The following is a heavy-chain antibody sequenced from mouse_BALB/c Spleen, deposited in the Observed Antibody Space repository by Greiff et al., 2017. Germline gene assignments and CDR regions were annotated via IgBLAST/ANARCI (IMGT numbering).Heavy chain of an antibody. Sequence: EVKLVESGGGLVKPGGSLKLSCAASGFTFSSYAMSWVRQSPEKRLEWVAEISSGGSYTYYPDTVTGRFTISRDNAKNTLYLEMSSLRSEDTAMYYCARDSDYGPLYYAMDYWGQGTSVTVSS. CDR1: GFTFSSYA. CDR3: ARDSDYGPLYYAMDY. D-gene: IGHD1-2*01. J-gene: IGHJ4*01. V-gene: IGHV5-9-4*01. CDR2: ISSGGSYT.